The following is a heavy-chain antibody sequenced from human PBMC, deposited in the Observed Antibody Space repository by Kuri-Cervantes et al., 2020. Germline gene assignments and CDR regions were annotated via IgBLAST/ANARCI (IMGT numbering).Heavy chain of an antibody. D-gene: IGHD5-24*01. CDR1: GYTFPNFA. CDR2: INAGNGKT. Sequence: ASVKVSCKGSGYTFPNFAIHWVRQAPGQRLEWMGWINAGNGKTESSQKFQGRVTITADESTSTAYMELSSLRSEDTAVYYCARDLRDGYNLWGQGTLVTVSS. CDR3: ARDLRDGYNL. V-gene: IGHV1-3*01. J-gene: IGHJ4*02.